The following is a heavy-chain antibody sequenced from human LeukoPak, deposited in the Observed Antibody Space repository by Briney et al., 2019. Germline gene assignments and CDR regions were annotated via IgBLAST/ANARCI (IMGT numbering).Heavy chain of an antibody. CDR1: GGSFSGYY. CDR3: ARTHYGDLPFDY. CDR2: INHSGST. J-gene: IGHJ4*02. D-gene: IGHD4-17*01. V-gene: IGHV4-34*01. Sequence: SETMSLTCAVYGGSFSGYYWSWIRQPPGKGLEWIGEINHSGSTNYNPSLKSRVTISVDTSKNQFSLKLSSVTAADTAVYYCARTHYGDLPFDYWGQGTLVTVSS.